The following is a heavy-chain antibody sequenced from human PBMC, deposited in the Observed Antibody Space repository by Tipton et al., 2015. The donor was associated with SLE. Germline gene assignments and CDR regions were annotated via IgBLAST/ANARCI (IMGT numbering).Heavy chain of an antibody. CDR3: ARGEGLLWFGEFDY. D-gene: IGHD3-10*01. CDR2: INAGNGNT. V-gene: IGHV1-3*01. Sequence: QVQLVQSGAEVKKPGASVKVSCKASGYTFTSYAMHWVRQAPGQRLEWMGWINAGNGNTKYSQKFQGRVTITRDTSASTAYMELSSLRSEVTAVYYCARGEGLLWFGEFDYWGQGTLVTVSS. J-gene: IGHJ4*02. CDR1: GYTFTSYA.